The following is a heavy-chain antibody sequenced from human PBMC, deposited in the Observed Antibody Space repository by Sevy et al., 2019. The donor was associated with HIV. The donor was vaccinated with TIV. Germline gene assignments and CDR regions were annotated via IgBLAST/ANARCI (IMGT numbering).Heavy chain of an antibody. Sequence: GGSLRLSCAASGFTLSSNAMSWVRQAPGKGLEWVSVISGSGGSTYYADPVKGRFTISRDNFKNTLYLQMNSLRAEDTAVYYCAIVGVAGNWFDPWGQGTLVTVSS. CDR3: AIVGVAGNWFDP. CDR2: ISGSGGST. D-gene: IGHD3-3*01. J-gene: IGHJ5*02. V-gene: IGHV3-23*01. CDR1: GFTLSSNA.